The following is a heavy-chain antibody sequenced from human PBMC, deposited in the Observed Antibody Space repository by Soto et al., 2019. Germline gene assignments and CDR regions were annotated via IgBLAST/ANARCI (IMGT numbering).Heavy chain of an antibody. J-gene: IGHJ4*02. CDR2: ISARSSI. D-gene: IGHD5-18*01. V-gene: IGHV3-21*01. CDR3: ARDDGGYRYGLRQYHFDS. Sequence: EVQLVESGGGLVKPGGSLRLSCAASGFPFSSYNMNWVRQAPGKGLEWVASISARSSIYYADSMKGRFTISRDNAKNSLYLHTNDLRADDTAVYYCARDDGGYRYGLRQYHFDSWGQGAVGTVSA. CDR1: GFPFSSYN.